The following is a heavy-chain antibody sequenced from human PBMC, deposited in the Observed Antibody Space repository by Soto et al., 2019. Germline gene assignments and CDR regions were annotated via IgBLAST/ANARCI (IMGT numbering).Heavy chain of an antibody. CDR1: GYTFTSYA. CDR2: INAGNGNT. CDR3: ARGRVIYYDSGKPKVLPFDP. Sequence: ASVKVSCKASGYTFTSYAMHWVRQAPGQRLEWMGWINAGNGNTKYSQKFQGRVTITRDTSASTAYVELSSLRSEDTAVYYCARGRVIYYDSGKPKVLPFDPWGQGTLVTVSS. J-gene: IGHJ5*02. V-gene: IGHV1-3*01. D-gene: IGHD3-10*01.